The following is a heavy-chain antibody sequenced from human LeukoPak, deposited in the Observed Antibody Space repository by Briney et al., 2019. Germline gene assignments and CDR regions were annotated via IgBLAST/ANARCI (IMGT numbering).Heavy chain of an antibody. V-gene: IGHV2-5*01. J-gene: IGHJ4*02. CDR1: GFSLSSSGVG. D-gene: IGHD3-10*01. CDR3: AGPNYIIRGSFDT. CDR2: IYWNDDK. Sequence: VSGPTLVKPTQTLTLTCTFSGFSLSSSGVGVGWIRQPPGKALEWLALIYWNDDKRYSPSLKSRLTITKDTSKNQVVLRLTTMDLLNQAPYSLAGPNYIIRGSFDTWGRGTLATVSS.